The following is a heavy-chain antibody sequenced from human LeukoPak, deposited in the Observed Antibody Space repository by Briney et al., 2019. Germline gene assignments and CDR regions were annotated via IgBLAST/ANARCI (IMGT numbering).Heavy chain of an antibody. V-gene: IGHV1-18*01. Sequence: GASVKVSCKASGYTFTSYGFSWVRQAPGQGLEWMGWISAYNDNTNYAQKLQGRVTMTTDTSTSTAYMELRSLRSDDTAVYYCARVGSSVADGAFDIWGQGTMVTVSS. D-gene: IGHD2-2*01. CDR1: GYTFTSYG. CDR3: ARVGSSVADGAFDI. J-gene: IGHJ3*02. CDR2: ISAYNDNT.